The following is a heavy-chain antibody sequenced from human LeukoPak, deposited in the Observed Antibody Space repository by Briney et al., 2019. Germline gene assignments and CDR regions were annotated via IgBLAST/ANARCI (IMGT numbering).Heavy chain of an antibody. CDR2: IYYSGST. V-gene: IGHV4-30-4*01. J-gene: IGHJ4*02. CDR3: AREGPKKTAAGGAQVDY. Sequence: ASETLSLTCTVSGGSISSGDYYWSWIRQPPGKGLEWIGYIYYSGSTYYNPSLKSRVTISVDTSKNQFSLKLSSVTAADTAVYYCAREGPKKTAAGGAQVDYWGQGTLVTVSS. D-gene: IGHD6-13*01. CDR1: GGSISSGDYY.